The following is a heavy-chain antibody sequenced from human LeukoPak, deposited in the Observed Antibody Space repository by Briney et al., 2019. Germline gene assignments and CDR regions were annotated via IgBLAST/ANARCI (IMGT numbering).Heavy chain of an antibody. CDR3: ARGPSPDYART. CDR1: GGSISSGGYY. Sequence: PSQTLSLTCTVSGGSISSGGYYWRWIRQHPGKGLEWIGYIYYSGSTYYNPSLKSRVTISVDTSKNQFSLKLSSVTAADTAVYYCARGPSPDYARTWGQGTLVTVSS. D-gene: IGHD4-17*01. CDR2: IYYSGST. V-gene: IGHV4-31*03. J-gene: IGHJ5*02.